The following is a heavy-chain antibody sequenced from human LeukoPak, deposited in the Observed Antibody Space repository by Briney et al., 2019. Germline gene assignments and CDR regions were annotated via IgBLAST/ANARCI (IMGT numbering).Heavy chain of an antibody. CDR3: AKSGGTSSSGLGY. V-gene: IGHV3-23*01. CDR2: ISGRGDVT. J-gene: IGHJ4*02. CDR1: NFAFSTYA. Sequence: GGSLRLSCAASNFAFSTYAMRWGRQAPGKGQGWVSTISGRGDVTDYADSVKGLFTISRDNSKNTLYLQMNSLRAEDTAVYYCAKSGGTSSSGLGYWGQGTLVTVSS. D-gene: IGHD6-13*01.